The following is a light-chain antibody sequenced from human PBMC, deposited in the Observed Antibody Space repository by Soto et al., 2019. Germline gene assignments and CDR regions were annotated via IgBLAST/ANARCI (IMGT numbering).Light chain of an antibody. V-gene: IGKV2-24*01. CDR1: QSLAYSDGNTY. Sequence: DIVMTQTPLSSPVTLGQPASISCRSSQSLAYSDGNTYLSWLQQTPGQPPRLLIYQISKRLSGVPDRFSGSGAGTDFTLKISRVEAEDVGFYYCMQHTRIPPTFGQGTKLEIK. CDR3: MQHTRIPPT. J-gene: IGKJ2*01. CDR2: QIS.